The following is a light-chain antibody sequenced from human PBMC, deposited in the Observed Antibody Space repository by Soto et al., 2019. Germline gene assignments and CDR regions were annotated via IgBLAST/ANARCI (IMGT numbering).Light chain of an antibody. Sequence: MAHSPGPLSFSRADIATLSCSASQTIDNTLAWYQRKPGQAPRLLIYDASTRATGIPGRFSGSGSGTEFTLTSSRLQSEDFAVYYCQQYDDWHSFGQGANVDIK. CDR2: DAS. V-gene: IGKV3-15*01. CDR1: QTIDNT. CDR3: QQYDDWHS. J-gene: IGKJ1*01.